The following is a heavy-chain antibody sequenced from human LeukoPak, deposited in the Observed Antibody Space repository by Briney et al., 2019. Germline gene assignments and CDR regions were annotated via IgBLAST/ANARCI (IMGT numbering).Heavy chain of an antibody. CDR3: ASGYCSGGSCRPNY. J-gene: IGHJ4*02. CDR1: GGTFSSYA. D-gene: IGHD2-15*01. V-gene: IGHV1-69*06. Sequence: SVKVSCKASGGTFSSYAISWVRQAPGQGLEWMGGIIPIFGTANYAQKFQGRVTITADKSTSTAYMELSSLRSEDTAVYYCASGYCSGGSCRPNYWGQGTLVTVSS. CDR2: IIPIFGTA.